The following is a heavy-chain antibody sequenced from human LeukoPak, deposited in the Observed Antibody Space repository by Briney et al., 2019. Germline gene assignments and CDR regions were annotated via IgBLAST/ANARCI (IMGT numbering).Heavy chain of an antibody. V-gene: IGHV4-34*01. Sequence: PSEILSLTCAVYGGSFSGYYWTWIRQPPGQGLEWIGEINRGGTTNYSPSLKSRVTISVDTSKNQFSLNLNSVTAADTAVYYCASGRGTGSYFGYWGQGTLVTVSS. CDR1: GGSFSGYY. CDR3: ASGRGTGSYFGY. J-gene: IGHJ4*02. D-gene: IGHD3/OR15-3a*01. CDR2: INRGGTT.